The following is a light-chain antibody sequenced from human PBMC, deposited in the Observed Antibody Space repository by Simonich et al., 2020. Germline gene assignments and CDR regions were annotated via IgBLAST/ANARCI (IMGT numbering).Light chain of an antibody. Sequence: DIVMTQSPDSLAVSLGERATINCKSNQSVLYSSNNKNYLAWYQQKPGQPPKLLIYWASTRESGVPVRCSGSGSGTDFTLTISSLQAEDVAVYYCQQYYSTPSWTFGQGTKVEIK. CDR3: QQYYSTPSWT. V-gene: IGKV4-1*01. CDR2: WAS. CDR1: QSVLYSSNNKNY. J-gene: IGKJ1*01.